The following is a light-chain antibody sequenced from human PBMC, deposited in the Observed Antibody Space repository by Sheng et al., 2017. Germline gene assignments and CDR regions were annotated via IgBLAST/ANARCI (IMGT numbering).Light chain of an antibody. J-gene: IGKJ4*01. CDR1: QSVSSTY. CDR2: RTS. Sequence: ETVLTQSPGTLSLSPGERVTLSCRASQSVSSTYLAWYQQKPGQAPRLLIYRTSSRATGIPDRFSGSGSGTDFTLTISRLEPEDFAIYYCQQYGSSGSTFGGGTKVEIK. V-gene: IGKV3-20*01. CDR3: QQYGSSGST.